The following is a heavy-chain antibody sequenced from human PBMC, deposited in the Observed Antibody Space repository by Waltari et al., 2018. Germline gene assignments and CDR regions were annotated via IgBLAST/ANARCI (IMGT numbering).Heavy chain of an antibody. CDR2: IYSGGST. V-gene: IGHV3-66*01. J-gene: IGHJ4*02. Sequence: EVQLVESGGGLVQPGGSLRLSCAASGFTFSSYSMNWVRQAPGKGLEWVSVIYSGGSTYYADSVKGRFTISRDNSKNTLYLQMNSLRAEDTAVYYCARSGYGDDYWGQGTLVTVSS. CDR3: ARSGYGDDY. CDR1: GFTFSSYS. D-gene: IGHD4-17*01.